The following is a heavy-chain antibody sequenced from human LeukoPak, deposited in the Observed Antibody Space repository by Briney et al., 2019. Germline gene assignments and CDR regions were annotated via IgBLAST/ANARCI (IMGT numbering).Heavy chain of an antibody. Sequence: ASVKVSCKASGYTFTSYAMHWVRQAPGQRLEWMGWINAGNGNTKYSQKFQGRVTITRDTSASTAYMELSSLRSEDTTVYYCARHDYDFWSGYLYWGQGTLVTVSS. V-gene: IGHV1-3*01. D-gene: IGHD3-3*01. CDR3: ARHDYDFWSGYLY. J-gene: IGHJ4*02. CDR2: INAGNGNT. CDR1: GYTFTSYA.